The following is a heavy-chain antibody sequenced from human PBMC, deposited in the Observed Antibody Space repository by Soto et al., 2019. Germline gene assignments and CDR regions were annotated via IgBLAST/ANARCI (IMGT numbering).Heavy chain of an antibody. V-gene: IGHV3-21*04. Sequence: GGSLRLSCAASGFTFSSYSMNWVRQAPGKGLEWVSSISSSSSYIYYADSVKGRFTISRDNAKNSLYLRMNSLRGEDTAFYFCARDHDEDFGYDLDYFDYWGQGTLVTVSS. CDR1: GFTFSSYS. D-gene: IGHD5-12*01. CDR3: ARDHDEDFGYDLDYFDY. CDR2: ISSSSSYI. J-gene: IGHJ4*02.